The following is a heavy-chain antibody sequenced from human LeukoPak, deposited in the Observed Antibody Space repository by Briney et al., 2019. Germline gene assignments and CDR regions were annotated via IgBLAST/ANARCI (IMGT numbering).Heavy chain of an antibody. CDR1: GFTVSSNY. V-gene: IGHV3-53*01. CDR2: IYRGGDT. D-gene: IGHD1-14*01. Sequence: GGSLRLSCAASGFTVSSNYMSWVRQAPGKGLEWVSVIYRGGDTYNADSVKGRFTVSRDSSKNTVFLQMNSLRVEDTAVYFCARGYTVGFDRWGQGTLVTVSS. CDR3: ARGYTVGFDR. J-gene: IGHJ5*02.